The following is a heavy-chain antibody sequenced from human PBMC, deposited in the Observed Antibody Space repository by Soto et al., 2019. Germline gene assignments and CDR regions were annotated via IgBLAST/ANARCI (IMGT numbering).Heavy chain of an antibody. CDR1: GFTFSSYG. V-gene: IGHV3-33*01. J-gene: IGHJ6*02. Sequence: PGGSLRLSCAASGFTFSSYGMHWVRQAPGKGLEWVAVIWCDGSNKYYADSVKGRFTISRDNSKNTLYLQMNSLRAEDTAVYYCARDMIQLWLRVGYYYYYGMDVWGQGTTVTVSS. D-gene: IGHD5-18*01. CDR2: IWCDGSNK. CDR3: ARDMIQLWLRVGYYYYYGMDV.